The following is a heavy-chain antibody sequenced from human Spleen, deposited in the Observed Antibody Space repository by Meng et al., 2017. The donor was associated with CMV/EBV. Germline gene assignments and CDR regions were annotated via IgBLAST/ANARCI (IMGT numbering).Heavy chain of an antibody. Sequence: GSLRLSCAVYGGSFSDYYWSWIRQPPGKGLEWIGEINHSGGTKYSPSLKSRVTISLDTSKNQFSLKLSSVTAADTAVYYCARGGYPLDYWGQGTLVTVSS. V-gene: IGHV4-34*01. CDR3: ARGGYPLDY. J-gene: IGHJ4*02. D-gene: IGHD6-13*01. CDR2: INHSGGT. CDR1: GGSFSDYY.